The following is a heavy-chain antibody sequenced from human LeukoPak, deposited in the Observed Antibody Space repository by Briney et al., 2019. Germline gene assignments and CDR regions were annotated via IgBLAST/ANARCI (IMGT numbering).Heavy chain of an antibody. D-gene: IGHD4-17*01. CDR3: ARVRTVSSSPQWWFDP. Sequence: LVNPSETLSLTCAVSGGSISSGGYSWSWIRQPPGKGLEWIGYIFHSGSAYYNPSLKSRVTISVDRSKNQFSLKLSSVTAADTAVYYCARVRTVSSSPQWWFDPWGQGTLVIVSS. CDR1: GGSISSGGYS. J-gene: IGHJ5*02. CDR2: IFHSGSA. V-gene: IGHV4-30-2*01.